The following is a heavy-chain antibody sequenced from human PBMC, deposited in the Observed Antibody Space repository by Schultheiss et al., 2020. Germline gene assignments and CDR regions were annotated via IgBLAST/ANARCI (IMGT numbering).Heavy chain of an antibody. CDR3: ARVRDYDFWSGIRPSYYYYGMDV. Sequence: GGSLRLSCAASGFTFSSYSMNWVRQAPGKGLEWVSGISGSGGSTYYADSVKGRFTISRDNSKNTLYLQMNSLRAEDTAVYYCARVRDYDFWSGIRPSYYYYGMDVWGQGTTVTVSS. J-gene: IGHJ6*02. CDR2: ISGSGGST. CDR1: GFTFSSYS. D-gene: IGHD3-3*01. V-gene: IGHV3-23*01.